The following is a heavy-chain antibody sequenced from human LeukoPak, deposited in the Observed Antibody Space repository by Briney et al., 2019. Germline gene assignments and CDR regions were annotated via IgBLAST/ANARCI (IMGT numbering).Heavy chain of an antibody. J-gene: IGHJ3*02. V-gene: IGHV3-23*01. D-gene: IGHD6-13*01. Sequence: GGSLRLSCAASGFTFSSYAMSWVRQAPGKGLEWVSAISGSGGSTYYADSVKGRFTISRDNSKNTLYLQMNSLRAEDTALYYCAKDHLVSNAFDIWGQGTMVTVSS. CDR2: ISGSGGST. CDR3: AKDHLVSNAFDI. CDR1: GFTFSSYA.